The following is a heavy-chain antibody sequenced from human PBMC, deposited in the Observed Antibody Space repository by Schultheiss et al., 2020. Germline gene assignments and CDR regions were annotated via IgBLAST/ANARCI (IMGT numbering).Heavy chain of an antibody. V-gene: IGHV3-23*01. Sequence: GGSLRLSCAASGFTFSNAWMHWVRQAPGKGLVWVSAIRASGGSTFYADSVKGRFTISRDNSKNMLYLQMNNLTAGDTAVYYCANIGGWGQGTLVTVSS. J-gene: IGHJ4*02. CDR3: ANIGG. CDR1: GFTFSNAW. D-gene: IGHD3-10*01. CDR2: IRASGGST.